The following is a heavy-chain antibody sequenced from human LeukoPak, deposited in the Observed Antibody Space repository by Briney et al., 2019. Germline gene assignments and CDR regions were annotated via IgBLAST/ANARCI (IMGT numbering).Heavy chain of an antibody. CDR1: GFTLSSYA. CDR3: AKQSAGSAAWNSLHYDF. CDR2: VDGGGGGT. D-gene: IGHD1/OR15-1a*01. V-gene: IGHV3-23*01. Sequence: PGGSLRLSCAASGFTLSSYAMTWVRQAPGRGLEWVSSVDGGGGGTYYADSAKGRFTISRDNSKDTLYLQMNGLRAEDTAVYFCAKQSAGSAAWNSLHYDFWGQGTLVTVSS. J-gene: IGHJ4*02.